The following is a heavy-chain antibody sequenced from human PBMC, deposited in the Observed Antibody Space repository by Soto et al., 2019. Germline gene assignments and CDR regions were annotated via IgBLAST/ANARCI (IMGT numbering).Heavy chain of an antibody. CDR3: ARGTTVTINWFDA. CDR2: ISAYNGNT. CDR1: VYAFTRYG. J-gene: IGHJ5*02. D-gene: IGHD4-17*01. V-gene: IGHV1-18*01. Sequence: SVEACCKASVYAFTRYGISWVRQDPGQGLEWMGWISAYNGNTNYAQKLQGRVTMTTDTSTSTAYMELRSLRSGDTAVYYCARGTTVTINWFDAWHRGNLVTVSS.